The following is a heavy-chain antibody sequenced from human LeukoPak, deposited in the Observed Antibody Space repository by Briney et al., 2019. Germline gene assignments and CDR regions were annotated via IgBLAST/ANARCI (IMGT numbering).Heavy chain of an antibody. CDR1: GGTFSSYA. CDR2: IIPIFGTA. Sequence: ASVKVSCKASGGTFSSYAISWVRQAPGQGLEWMGGIIPIFGTANYAQKFQGRVTITTDESTSTAYMELSSLRSEDTAVYYCARDLRVVPAAMGDAFDIWGQGTMVTVSS. D-gene: IGHD2-2*01. J-gene: IGHJ3*02. V-gene: IGHV1-69*05. CDR3: ARDLRVVPAAMGDAFDI.